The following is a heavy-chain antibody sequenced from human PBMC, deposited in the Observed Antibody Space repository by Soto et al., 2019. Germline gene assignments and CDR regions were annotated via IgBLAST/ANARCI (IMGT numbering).Heavy chain of an antibody. CDR3: ATAPSGNYDFWSGYYYFDY. D-gene: IGHD3-3*01. CDR1: GYTLTELS. J-gene: IGHJ4*02. V-gene: IGHV1-24*01. Sequence: ASVKVSCKVSGYTLTELSMHWVRQAPGKGLEWMGGFDPEDGETIYAQKFQGRVTMTEDTSTDTAYMELSSLRSEDTAVYYCATAPSGNYDFWSGYYYFDYWVQGTLVTVSS. CDR2: FDPEDGET.